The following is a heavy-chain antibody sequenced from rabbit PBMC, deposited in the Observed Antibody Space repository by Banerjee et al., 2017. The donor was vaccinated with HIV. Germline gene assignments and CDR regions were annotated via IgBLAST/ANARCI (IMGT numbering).Heavy chain of an antibody. D-gene: IGHD5-1*01. CDR1: GFSFSSSYY. CDR2: IYTGGSSGST. Sequence: QSLEESGGDLVKPGASLTLTCTASGFSFSSSYYMCWVRQAPGKGLEWIACIYTGGSSGSTYYASWAKGRFTISKTSSTTVTLQMTSLTAADTATYFCARDPYGRGSVADSAYFILWGQGTLVTVS. V-gene: IGHV1S40*01. CDR3: ARDPYGRGSVADSAYFIL. J-gene: IGHJ4*01.